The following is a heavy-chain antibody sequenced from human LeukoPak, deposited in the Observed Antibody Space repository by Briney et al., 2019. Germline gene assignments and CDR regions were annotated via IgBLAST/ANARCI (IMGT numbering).Heavy chain of an antibody. J-gene: IGHJ3*02. CDR1: GFTFTSYY. CDR3: ACVVRGAFDI. Sequence: ASVKVSCKASGFTFTSYYMHWVRQAPGQGLEWMGIINPSGGSTSYPQKFQGRVTMTRDTTTSTVYMELSSLRSEDTAVYYCACVVRGAFDIWGQGTLVTVSS. V-gene: IGHV1-46*03. D-gene: IGHD2-21*01. CDR2: INPSGGST.